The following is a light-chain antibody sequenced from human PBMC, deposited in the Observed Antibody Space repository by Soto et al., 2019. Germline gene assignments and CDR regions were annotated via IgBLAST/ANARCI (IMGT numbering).Light chain of an antibody. V-gene: IGKV3-11*01. CDR2: DAS. J-gene: IGKJ3*01. CDR1: QSVSSY. CDR3: QQRSNWPRDT. Sequence: IVLTQSPSTLSLSPGERATVSCRACQSVSSYLAWYQQKPGQAPRLLIYDASNRATGIPARFSGSGSGTDFTLTISSLEPEDFAVYYCQQRSNWPRDTFGPGTKVDIK.